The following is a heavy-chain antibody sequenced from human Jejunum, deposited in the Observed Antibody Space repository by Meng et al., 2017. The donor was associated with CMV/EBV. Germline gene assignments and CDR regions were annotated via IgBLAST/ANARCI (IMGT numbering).Heavy chain of an antibody. CDR2: IVPIFSTT. CDR1: GDIFNNYG. Sequence: QGQVGQSGAELKKPGSSVKVSCKASGDIFNNYGFTWVRQAPGQGLEWMGGIVPIFSTTNYAQKFQGRVTITADESTSTAYMELSSLTSEDTAVYYCVRPLVWNWGQGTLVTVSS. D-gene: IGHD2-8*01. J-gene: IGHJ1*01. CDR3: VRPLVWN. V-gene: IGHV1-69*01.